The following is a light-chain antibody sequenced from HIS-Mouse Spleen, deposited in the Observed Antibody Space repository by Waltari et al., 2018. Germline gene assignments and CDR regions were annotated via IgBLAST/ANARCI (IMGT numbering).Light chain of an antibody. CDR3: CSYAGSSTFVWV. CDR1: SSDVGSYNL. CDR2: EGS. J-gene: IGLJ3*02. V-gene: IGLV2-23*03. Sequence: QSALTQPASVSGSPGQSITISCTGTSSDVGSYNLVSWYPQHPGKAPKLMIYEGSKRPSGVSNRFAGSKSGNTASLTISGLQAEDEADDYCCSYAGSSTFVWVFGGGTKLTVL.